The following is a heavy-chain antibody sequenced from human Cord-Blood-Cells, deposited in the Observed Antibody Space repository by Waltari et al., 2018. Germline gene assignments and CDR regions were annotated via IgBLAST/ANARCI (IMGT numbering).Heavy chain of an antibody. CDR2: MNPNSGNT. D-gene: IGHD7-27*01. CDR1: GLTFTSYD. CDR3: ARAFPELGTYGY. V-gene: IGHV1-8*01. Sequence: QVQLVQSGAEVKKPGASVKVSCKASGLTFTSYDINWVRKATGQGLEWMGWMNPNSGNTGYAQKVQGRVTMTRNTSISTAYMELSSLRSEDTAVYYCARAFPELGTYGYWGQGTLVTVSS. J-gene: IGHJ4*02.